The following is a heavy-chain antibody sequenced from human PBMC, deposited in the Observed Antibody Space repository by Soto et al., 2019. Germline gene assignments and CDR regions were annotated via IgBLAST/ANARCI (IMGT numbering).Heavy chain of an antibody. Sequence: PGEAPKISCRASGYTFTSYWITWVRQMPGKGMEWXGXIXXXDXSXXXSXXXXGHVTISTDKSITTAHLQWSSLKVSDTAMYYCAATGYTYGYHFDHWGQGTQVTVSS. D-gene: IGHD5-18*01. J-gene: IGHJ4*02. V-gene: IGHV5-10-1*01. CDR3: AATGYTYGYHFDH. CDR1: GYTFTSYW. CDR2: IXXXDXSX.